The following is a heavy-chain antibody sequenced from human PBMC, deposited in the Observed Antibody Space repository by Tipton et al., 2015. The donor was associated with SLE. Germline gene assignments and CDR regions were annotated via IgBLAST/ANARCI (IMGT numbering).Heavy chain of an antibody. J-gene: IGHJ4*02. CDR3: ARGGSSWPFDY. CDR1: GFTFSSYS. D-gene: IGHD6-13*01. Sequence: LRLSCAASGFTFSSYSMNWVRQAPGKGLEWIGEINHSGSTNYNPSLKSRVTISVDTSKNQFSLKLSSVTAADTAVYYCARGGSSWPFDYWGQGTLVTVSS. V-gene: IGHV4-34*01. CDR2: INHSGST.